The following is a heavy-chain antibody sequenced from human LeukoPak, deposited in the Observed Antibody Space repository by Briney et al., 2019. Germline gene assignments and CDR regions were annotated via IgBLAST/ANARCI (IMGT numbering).Heavy chain of an antibody. Sequence: QTGGSLRLSCAASGFTFSSYGMSWVRQAPGKGLEWVSAISGSGGSTYYADSVKGRFTISRDNAKDSLYLQMNSLRVEDTAVYYCLRGDRRDYWGQGTLVTVSS. CDR2: ISGSGGST. V-gene: IGHV3-23*01. CDR3: LRGDRRDY. J-gene: IGHJ4*02. CDR1: GFTFSSYG.